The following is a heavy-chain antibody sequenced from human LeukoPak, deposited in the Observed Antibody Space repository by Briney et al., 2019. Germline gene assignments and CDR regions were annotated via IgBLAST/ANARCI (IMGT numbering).Heavy chain of an antibody. CDR1: GFTFNNFG. Sequence: GGSLRLSCAASGFTFNNFGMHWVRQAPGKGLEWVSFIGYEGVHKYYADSVRGRFTISKDNSKATLYLQMNSLRPEDTAVYYCAKDLHGGYSSDYWGQGTLVTVFS. V-gene: IGHV3-30*02. CDR3: AKDLHGGYSSDY. J-gene: IGHJ4*02. D-gene: IGHD4-23*01. CDR2: IGYEGVHK.